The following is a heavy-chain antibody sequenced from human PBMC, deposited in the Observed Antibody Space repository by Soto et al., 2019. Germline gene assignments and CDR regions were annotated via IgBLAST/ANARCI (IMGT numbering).Heavy chain of an antibody. J-gene: IGHJ4*02. Sequence: SETLPLACTVSGGSVSSDNYYWNWIRQTPGEGLEWIGYIDYSGSTDYNPSLKSRVTISMDTSKNQFSLKLSSVTAADTAVYYCARDRDSSGYYSGLDYWGQGILVTVSS. CDR3: ARDRDSSGYYSGLDY. CDR1: GGSVSSDNYY. V-gene: IGHV4-61*01. D-gene: IGHD3-22*01. CDR2: IDYSGST.